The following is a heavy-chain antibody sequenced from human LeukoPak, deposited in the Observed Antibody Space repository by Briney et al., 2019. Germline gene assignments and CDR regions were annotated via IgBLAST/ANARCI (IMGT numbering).Heavy chain of an antibody. CDR2: ISGSGGST. J-gene: IGHJ6*03. D-gene: IGHD5-12*01. CDR3: AKGGGYVTYYYMDV. CDR1: GFTFSSYA. Sequence: PGGSLRLSCAASGFTFSSYAMSWVRRAPGKGLEWVSAISGSGGSTYYADSVKGRFTISRDNSKNTLYLQMNSLRAEDTAVYYCAKGGGYVTYYYMDVWGKGTTVTVSS. V-gene: IGHV3-23*01.